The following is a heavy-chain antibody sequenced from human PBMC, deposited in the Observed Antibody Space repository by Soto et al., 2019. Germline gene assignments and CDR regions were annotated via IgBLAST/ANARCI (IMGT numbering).Heavy chain of an antibody. J-gene: IGHJ5*02. Sequence: ASVKVSCKVSGYTLTELSMHWVRQAPGKGLEGMGGIDLEDGETNYAQKFQGRVTMTEDTSTDTADMELNSLRSEDTAVYYWASVRGYWFGPWGQGTLVTVS. D-gene: IGHD3-10*01. V-gene: IGHV1-24*01. CDR1: GYTLTELS. CDR2: IDLEDGET. CDR3: ASVRGYWFGP.